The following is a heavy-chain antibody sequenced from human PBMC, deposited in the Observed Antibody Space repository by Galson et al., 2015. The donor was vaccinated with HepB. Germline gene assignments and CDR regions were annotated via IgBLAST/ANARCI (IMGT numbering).Heavy chain of an antibody. CDR1: GFTFSSYA. CDR3: ARGGYGDYPLAFGI. CDR2: ISYDGSNK. D-gene: IGHD4-17*01. J-gene: IGHJ3*02. Sequence: SLRLSCAASGFTFSSYAMHWVRQAPGKGLEWVAVISYDGSNKYYADSVKGRFTISRDNSKNTLYLQMNSLRAEDTAVYYCARGGYGDYPLAFGIWGQGTMVTVSS. V-gene: IGHV3-30*04.